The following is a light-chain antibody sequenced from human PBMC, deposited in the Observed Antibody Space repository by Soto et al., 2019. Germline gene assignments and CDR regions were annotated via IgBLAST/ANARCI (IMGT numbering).Light chain of an antibody. CDR1: QSVLYSANNKNY. CDR2: WAS. V-gene: IGKV4-1*01. CDR3: QQYYSSPPT. J-gene: IGKJ4*01. Sequence: DIVMTQSPDSLAVSLGERATINCKSSQSVLYSANNKNYLAWYQQKPGQPPKLLIYWASTRASGVPDRFSGSGSGTDFTLTISGLQAGDVAVYYCQQYYSSPPTFGGGTKVEIK.